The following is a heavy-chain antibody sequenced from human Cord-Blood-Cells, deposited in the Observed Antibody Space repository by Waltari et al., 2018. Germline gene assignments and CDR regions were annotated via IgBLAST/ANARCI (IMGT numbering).Heavy chain of an antibody. Sequence: EVQLVESGGGLVQPGGSLRLSCAASGFTFSSYSMNWVRKAPGKGLEWVSYISSSSSTIYYADSVKGRFTISRDNAKNSLYLQMNSLRDEDTAVYYCARGGLRFLEGGAFDIWGQGTMVTVSS. D-gene: IGHD3-3*01. CDR2: ISSSSSTI. CDR3: ARGGLRFLEGGAFDI. J-gene: IGHJ3*02. CDR1: GFTFSSYS. V-gene: IGHV3-48*02.